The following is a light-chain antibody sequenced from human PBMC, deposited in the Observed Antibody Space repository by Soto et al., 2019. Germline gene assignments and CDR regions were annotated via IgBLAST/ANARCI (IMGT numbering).Light chain of an antibody. V-gene: IGKV1-9*01. CDR3: QPFNSYPRT. Sequence: DIQLTQSPSFLSASEGDRVTIACRASQGIGNLLAWYQQKPGKGPKLLVCFASTLQSGVPSRFTGSGSGTEFTLTISSLQPEDFATYYCQPFNSYPRTFGQGTKVEIK. CDR2: FAS. CDR1: QGIGNL. J-gene: IGKJ1*01.